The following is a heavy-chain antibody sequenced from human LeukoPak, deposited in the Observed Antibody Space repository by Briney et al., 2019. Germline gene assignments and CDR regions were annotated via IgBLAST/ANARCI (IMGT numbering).Heavy chain of an antibody. V-gene: IGHV1-8*03. CDR1: GYTFTSYD. D-gene: IGHD5-18*01. J-gene: IGHJ3*02. Sequence: ASVKVSCKASGYTFTSYDINWVRQATGQGLEWMGWMNPNSGNTGYAQKFQGRVTITRNTSISTAYMELSSLRAEDTAVYYCARDWRGYSYVFDAFDIWGQGTMVTVSS. CDR2: MNPNSGNT. CDR3: ARDWRGYSYVFDAFDI.